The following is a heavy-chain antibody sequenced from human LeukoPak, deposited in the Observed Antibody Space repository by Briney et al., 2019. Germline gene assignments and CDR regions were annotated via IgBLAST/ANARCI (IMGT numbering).Heavy chain of an antibody. D-gene: IGHD1-26*01. CDR1: GDSSRNHY. Sequence: SETLSLTCTVSGDSSRNHYWTWIRQPPGKTLEWIGYVHSSGSTKYNPSLRSRVTISLDTSKNQFSLKLSSVTAADTAVYYCARDSAPMRASWYFDLWGRGTLVTVSS. CDR2: VHSSGST. CDR3: ARDSAPMRASWYFDL. J-gene: IGHJ2*01. V-gene: IGHV4-59*11.